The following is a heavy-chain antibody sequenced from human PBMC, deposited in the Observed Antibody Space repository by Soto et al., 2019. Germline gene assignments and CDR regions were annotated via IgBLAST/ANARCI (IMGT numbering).Heavy chain of an antibody. V-gene: IGHV4-34*01. J-gene: IGHJ6*02. D-gene: IGHD6-13*01. CDR2: IDHSEST. Sequence: QEQLQQWGAGLLKPSETLSLTCVVYGGAFSGFYWTWIRQPPGKGLEWIGEIDHSESTNYNPPLKSRVTISVDTSKNQVSLKLSSVTAADTAVYYCARGRSSWYRRGSYYCYGMDVWGQGTAVTVSS. CDR1: GGAFSGFY. CDR3: ARGRSSWYRRGSYYCYGMDV.